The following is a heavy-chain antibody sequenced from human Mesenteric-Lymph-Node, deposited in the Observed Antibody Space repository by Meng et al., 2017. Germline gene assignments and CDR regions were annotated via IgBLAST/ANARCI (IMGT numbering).Heavy chain of an antibody. CDR2: ISSSSSYI. CDR3: AAGGSSPYSKRDY. CDR1: GFTFSSYS. Sequence: VQLVEAGGGLVKPGGSLRLSCAASGFTFSSYSMNWVHQAPGKGLEWVSSISSSSSYIYYADSVKGRFTISRDNAKNSLYLQMNSLRPEDTAVYYCAAGGSSPYSKRDYWGQGTLVTVSS. D-gene: IGHD6-13*01. V-gene: IGHV3-21*01. J-gene: IGHJ4*02.